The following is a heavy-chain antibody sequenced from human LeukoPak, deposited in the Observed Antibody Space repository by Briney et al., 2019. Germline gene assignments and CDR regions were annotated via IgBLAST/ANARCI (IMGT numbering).Heavy chain of an antibody. Sequence: ASVKVSCKASGYTFTGYYMHWVRQAPGQGLEWMGWINPSSGGTNYAQKFQGRVTMTRDTSISTAYMELSRLRSDDTAVYYCARVFRGYYGSGSYYNYYYYYYMDVWGKGTTVTVSS. CDR1: GYTFTGYY. J-gene: IGHJ6*03. CDR2: INPSSGGT. V-gene: IGHV1-2*02. D-gene: IGHD3-10*01. CDR3: ARVFRGYYGSGSYYNYYYYYYMDV.